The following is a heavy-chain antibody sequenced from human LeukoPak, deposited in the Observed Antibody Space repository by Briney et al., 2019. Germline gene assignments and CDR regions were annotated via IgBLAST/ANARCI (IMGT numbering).Heavy chain of an antibody. CDR3: ARDQRRNSYGYIFDY. CDR2: ISSGGSII. V-gene: IGHV3-48*03. D-gene: IGHD5-18*01. Sequence: GGSLRLSCAASGFTFSSYEMNWVRQAPGKGLEWVSYISSGGSIIYYADSVKGRFTISRDNAKNSLYLQMNSLRVEDTAVYYCARDQRRNSYGYIFDYWGQGNLVTVSS. CDR1: GFTFSSYE. J-gene: IGHJ4*02.